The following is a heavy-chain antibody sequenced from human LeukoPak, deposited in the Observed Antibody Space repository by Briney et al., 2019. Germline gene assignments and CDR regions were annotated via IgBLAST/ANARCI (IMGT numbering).Heavy chain of an antibody. CDR3: AKGRHTSSGMFDY. Sequence: GGSLRLSCAASGFTFSSYSMNWVRQAPGKGLEWDSSISSSSSYIYYADSVKGRFTISRDNAKNSLYLQMNSLRAEDTAVYYCAKGRHTSSGMFDYWGQGTLVTVSS. D-gene: IGHD1-26*01. CDR2: ISSSSSYI. CDR1: GFTFSSYS. V-gene: IGHV3-21*04. J-gene: IGHJ4*02.